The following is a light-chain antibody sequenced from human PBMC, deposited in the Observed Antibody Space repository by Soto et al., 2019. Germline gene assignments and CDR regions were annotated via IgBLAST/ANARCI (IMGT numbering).Light chain of an antibody. Sequence: QSVLTQPPSASGSPGQSVTISCTGTSSDVGGYNYVSWYQQHPDKAPKLMIYEVNKRPSGVPDRFSGSKSGNTASLTVCGLQAEDEADYYCISYAGSNKVFGTGTKVTVL. V-gene: IGLV2-8*01. CDR1: SSDVGGYNY. CDR2: EVN. CDR3: ISYAGSNKV. J-gene: IGLJ1*01.